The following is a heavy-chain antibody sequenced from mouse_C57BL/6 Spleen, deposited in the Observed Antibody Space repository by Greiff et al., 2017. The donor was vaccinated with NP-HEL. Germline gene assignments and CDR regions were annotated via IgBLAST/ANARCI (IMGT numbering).Heavy chain of an antibody. CDR1: GYTSTSYW. CDR2: IDPSDSYT. D-gene: IGHD1-1*01. Sequence: QVQLQQPGAELVKPGASVKLSCKASGYTSTSYWMQWVKQRPGQGLEWIGEIDPSDSYTNYNQKFKGKATLTVDTSSSTAYMQLSSLTSEDSAVYYCARANYYGSSYDAWFAYWGQGTLVTVSA. CDR3: ARANYYGSSYDAWFAY. J-gene: IGHJ3*01. V-gene: IGHV1-50*01.